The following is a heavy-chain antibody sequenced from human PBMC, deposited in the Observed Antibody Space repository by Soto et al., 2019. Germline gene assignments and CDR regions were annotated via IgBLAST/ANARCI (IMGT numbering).Heavy chain of an antibody. V-gene: IGHV4-34*01. J-gene: IGHJ4*02. CDR3: ARAGYSYETRYYFAP. CDR1: GGSFSGYY. D-gene: IGHD5-18*01. CDR2: INHSGST. Sequence: SETLSLTCAVYGGSFSGYYWTWIRQPPGTGLEWIGEINHSGSTNYNPSLKSRLTMSLHTSRNQFSLNLSSVTAADTAVYYCARAGYSYETRYYFAPWGQGTLVTVSS.